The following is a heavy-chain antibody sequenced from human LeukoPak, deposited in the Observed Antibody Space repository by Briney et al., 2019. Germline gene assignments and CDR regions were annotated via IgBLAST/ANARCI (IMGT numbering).Heavy chain of an antibody. CDR1: GGSFSGYY. Sequence: PSETLSLTCAVYGGSFSGYYWSWIRQPPGKGLEWIGEINHSGSTNYNPSLKSRVTISVDTSKNQFSLKLSSVTAADTAVYYCARVPRESYYFDYWGQGTLVTVSS. V-gene: IGHV4-34*01. J-gene: IGHJ4*02. CDR2: INHSGST. CDR3: ARVPRESYYFDY.